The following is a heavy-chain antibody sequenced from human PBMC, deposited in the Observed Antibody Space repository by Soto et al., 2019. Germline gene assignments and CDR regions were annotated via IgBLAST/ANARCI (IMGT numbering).Heavy chain of an antibody. CDR2: VCSSSSYI. CDR1: GFTFSSYS. Sequence: GGSLRLSCAASGFTFSSYSMNWVRQAPGKGLEWVSSVCSSSSYIYYADSVKGRFTISRDNAKNSLYLQMNSLRAEDTAVYYCARDRAEDYWGQGTLVTVSS. CDR3: ARDRAEDY. V-gene: IGHV3-21*01. J-gene: IGHJ4*02.